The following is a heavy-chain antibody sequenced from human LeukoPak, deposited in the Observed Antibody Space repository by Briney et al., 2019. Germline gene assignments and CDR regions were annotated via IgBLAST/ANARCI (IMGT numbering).Heavy chain of an antibody. CDR2: IVVGSGNT. J-gene: IGHJ4*02. CDR3: AAAQYYDFWSGYYNEFDY. V-gene: IGHV1-58*01. CDR1: GFTFTSSA. D-gene: IGHD3-3*01. Sequence: GTSVKVSCKASGFTFTSSAVQWVRQARGQRLEWIGWIVVGSGNTNYAQKFQERVTITRDMSTSTAYMELSSLRSEDTAVYYCAAAQYYDFWSGYYNEFDYWGQGTLVTVSS.